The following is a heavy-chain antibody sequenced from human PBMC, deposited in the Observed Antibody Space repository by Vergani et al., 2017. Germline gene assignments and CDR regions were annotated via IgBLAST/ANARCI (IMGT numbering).Heavy chain of an antibody. CDR1: GGSVSSGIYY. J-gene: IGHJ4*02. Sequence: QVQLQESGPGLVKPSETLSLTCTVSGGSVSSGIYYWSWIRQPAGKGLEWIGSIYYSGSTYYNPSLKSRVTISVDTSKNQFSLKLSSVTAADTALYYCARGRVSWVYYDFWSGYYTDWGQGTLVTVSS. D-gene: IGHD3-3*01. V-gene: IGHV4-61*10. CDR3: ARGRVSWVYYDFWSGYYTD. CDR2: IYYSGST.